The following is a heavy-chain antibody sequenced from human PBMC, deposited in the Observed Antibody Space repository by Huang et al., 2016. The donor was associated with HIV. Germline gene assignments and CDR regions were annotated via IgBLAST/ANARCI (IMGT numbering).Heavy chain of an antibody. CDR1: GYSFSNYD. CDR2: MNPNSGVA. V-gene: IGHV1-8*01. J-gene: IGHJ3*01. CDR3: ARNDYYDGLP. Sequence: QVQLVQSGAEVRRPGASVKISCKASGYSFSNYDLNWVRQTSGQGLEWMGWMNPNSGVAGYAQKFQGRVTMTRNTARSTAYLELKSLTAEDTAVYYCARNDYYDGLPWGQGTMVTVSS. D-gene: IGHD3-22*01.